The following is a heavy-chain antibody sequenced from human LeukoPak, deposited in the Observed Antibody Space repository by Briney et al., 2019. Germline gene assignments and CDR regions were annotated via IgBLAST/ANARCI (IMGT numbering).Heavy chain of an antibody. V-gene: IGHV4-4*07. J-gene: IGHJ5*02. CDR1: GGSISSYY. D-gene: IGHD3-22*01. CDR2: IYTSGST. CDR3: ARDTYYYDSSGYYPNWFDP. Sequence: PSETLSLTCTVAGGSISSYYWSWIRQPAGKGMEWNGRIYTSGSTNYNPSLKSRVTMSVDTSKNQFSLKLSSVTGAGTAVYYCARDTYYYDSSGYYPNWFDPWGQGTLVTVSS.